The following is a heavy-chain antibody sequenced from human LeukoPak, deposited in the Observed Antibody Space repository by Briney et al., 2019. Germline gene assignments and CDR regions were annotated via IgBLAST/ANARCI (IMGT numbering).Heavy chain of an antibody. CDR1: GFTFSRHW. Sequence: GGSLRLSCAASGFTFSRHWMHWVRQAPGKGLVWISRINSDGSGTNYADFVKGRFTISRDNAKNTVYLQINSLRDEDTAVYYCAKVRDFWSGYSYYFDYWGQGTLVTVSS. CDR3: AKVRDFWSGYSYYFDY. D-gene: IGHD3-3*01. J-gene: IGHJ4*02. CDR2: INSDGSGT. V-gene: IGHV3-74*01.